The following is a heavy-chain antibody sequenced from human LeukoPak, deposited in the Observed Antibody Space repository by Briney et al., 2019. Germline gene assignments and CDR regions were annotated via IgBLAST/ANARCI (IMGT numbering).Heavy chain of an antibody. V-gene: IGHV3-74*01. Sequence: GGSLRLSCAVSGFTFSSYWMHWIRQAPGKGLVWVSRIDRDGSRINYADSVKGRFTISRDNGKNTLFLQMNSLRAEDAAVYYCVRGNDYGGPHYWGQGTLVTVSS. CDR3: VRGNDYGGPHY. CDR1: GFTFSSYW. CDR2: IDRDGSRI. J-gene: IGHJ4*02. D-gene: IGHD4-23*01.